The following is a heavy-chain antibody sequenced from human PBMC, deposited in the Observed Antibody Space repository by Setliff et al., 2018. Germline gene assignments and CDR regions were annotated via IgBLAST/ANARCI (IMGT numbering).Heavy chain of an antibody. CDR3: AREVGTSTSSDAFDV. CDR2: IYHSESA. CDR1: GDSISSGDYF. V-gene: IGHV4-30-4*08. Sequence: PSETLSLTCTVSGDSISSGDYFWSWIRQPPGKGLEWIAYIYHSESAYYNPSLKSRVTMSVDMSKNQFSLHLTSVTAADTAVYYCAREVGTSTSSDAFDVWGQGMMVTVSS. J-gene: IGHJ3*01. D-gene: IGHD1-26*01.